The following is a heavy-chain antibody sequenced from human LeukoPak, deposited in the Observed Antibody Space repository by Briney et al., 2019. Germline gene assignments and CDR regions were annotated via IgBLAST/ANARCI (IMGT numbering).Heavy chain of an antibody. J-gene: IGHJ3*02. V-gene: IGHV1-2*02. CDR1: GYTFTGYY. D-gene: IGHD3-10*01. Sequence: ASVKVSCKASGYTFTGYYMHWVRQAPGQGLEWMGWINPKSGGTNYGQKFQGRVTMTRDTSISTAYMEMSRLRSDDTAVYYCARNLWFGESSDAFDMWGQGTMVTVSS. CDR2: INPKSGGT. CDR3: ARNLWFGESSDAFDM.